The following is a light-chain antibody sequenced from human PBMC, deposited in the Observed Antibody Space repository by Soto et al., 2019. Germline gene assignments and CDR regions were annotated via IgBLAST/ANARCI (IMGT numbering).Light chain of an antibody. V-gene: IGLV1-40*01. Sequence: QSVLTQPPSVSGAPGQRVTISCTGSSSNIGAGYDVHWYQQLPGTAPKLLIYGNSNRPSGVPDRFSGSKSGTSASLAITGLQXEDXADYYCQSYDSSLSGWVFGGGTKVTVL. CDR2: GNS. J-gene: IGLJ3*02. CDR3: QSYDSSLSGWV. CDR1: SSNIGAGYD.